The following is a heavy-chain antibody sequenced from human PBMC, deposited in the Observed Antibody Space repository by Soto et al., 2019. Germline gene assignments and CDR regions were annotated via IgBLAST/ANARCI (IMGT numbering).Heavy chain of an antibody. V-gene: IGHV3-23*01. Sequence: EVPLLESGGGLVQPGGSLRLSCAASGFTFSSYAMTWVRQAPGKGLEWVSAITRSGDYTQYADSVKGRFTISRDNSKNTLYLHMISVRAVDTAVYYCAKVGSYYEQFDRCYFDLWGRGTLVTVSS. D-gene: IGHD3-22*01. J-gene: IGHJ2*01. CDR3: AKVGSYYEQFDRCYFDL. CDR1: GFTFSSYA. CDR2: ITRSGDYT.